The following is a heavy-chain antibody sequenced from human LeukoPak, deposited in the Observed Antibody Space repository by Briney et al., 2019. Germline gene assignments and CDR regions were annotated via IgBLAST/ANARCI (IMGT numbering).Heavy chain of an antibody. CDR1: GFTFSSYA. D-gene: IGHD4-17*01. Sequence: GGSLRLSCAASGFTFSSYAMSWVRLAPGKGLEWVSSFSGSTGNTYSANSVKGRFTISRDNSKNTLYLQMNSLRAEDTAVYYCAKSYYGDFGNWFDPWGQGTLVTVSS. CDR2: FSGSTGNT. J-gene: IGHJ5*02. V-gene: IGHV3-23*01. CDR3: AKSYYGDFGNWFDP.